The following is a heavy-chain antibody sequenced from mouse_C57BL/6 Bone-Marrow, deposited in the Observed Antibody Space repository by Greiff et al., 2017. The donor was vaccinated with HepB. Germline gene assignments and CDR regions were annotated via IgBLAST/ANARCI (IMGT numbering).Heavy chain of an antibody. CDR1: GFTFSSYA. CDR2: ISDGGSYT. D-gene: IGHD1-1*01. Sequence: EVQGVESRGCLVKPGGSLPLSCAASGFTFSSYAMSWVRQTPEKRLEWVATISDGGSYTYYPDNVKGRFTISRDHAKNNLYLQMSHLKSEDTAMYYCARDITSLVADYWGQGTTLTVSS. V-gene: IGHV5-4*01. CDR3: ARDITSLVADY. J-gene: IGHJ2*01.